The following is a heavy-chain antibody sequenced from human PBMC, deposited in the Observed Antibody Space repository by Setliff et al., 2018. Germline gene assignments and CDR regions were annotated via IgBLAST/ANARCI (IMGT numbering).Heavy chain of an antibody. CDR2: INPDTGYS. CDR3: ATQTAAYYFDY. CDR1: GYTFTGPY. J-gene: IGHJ4*02. D-gene: IGHD6-13*01. V-gene: IGHV1-2*02. Sequence: VASVKVSCKASGYTFTGPYVHWVRQAPGQGLEWMGWINPDTGYSKYAQKFQGRVTLTRDTSLTTAYMELRSLTSDDTAVYYCATQTAAYYFDYWGQGALVTVSS.